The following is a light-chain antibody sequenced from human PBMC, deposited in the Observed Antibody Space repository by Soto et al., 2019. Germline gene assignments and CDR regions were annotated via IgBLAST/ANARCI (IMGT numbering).Light chain of an antibody. Sequence: EIVLTQSPATLSLSPGERATLSCRASQNVRFYLAWYQQKPGQTPRLLIYDASKRASVIPARFSGSGSGTDFTLTISSLETEDFAVYYCQQRTNWSWTFGRGTKVEV. J-gene: IGKJ1*01. CDR3: QQRTNWSWT. CDR2: DAS. CDR1: QNVRFY. V-gene: IGKV3-11*01.